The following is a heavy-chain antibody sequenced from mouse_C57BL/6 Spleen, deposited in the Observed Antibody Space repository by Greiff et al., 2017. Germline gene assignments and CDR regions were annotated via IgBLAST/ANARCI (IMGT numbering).Heavy chain of an antibody. D-gene: IGHD6-1*01. CDR2: INPNNGGT. V-gene: IGHV1-26*01. CDR3: AREADHHGGFAY. J-gene: IGHJ3*01. Sequence: VQLKESGPELVKPGASVKISCKASGYTFTDYYMNWVKQSHGKSLEWIGDINPNNGGTSYNQKFKGKATLTVDKSSSTAYMELRSLTSEDSAVYYCAREADHHGGFAYWGQGTLVTVSA. CDR1: GYTFTDYY.